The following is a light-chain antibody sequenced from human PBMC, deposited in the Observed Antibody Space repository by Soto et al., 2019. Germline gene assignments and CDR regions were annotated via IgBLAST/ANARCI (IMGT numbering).Light chain of an antibody. Sequence: EIVLTQSPAILSLSPGERATLSCRASQSISSHLAWYQQTPGQAPRLLLYDASKRATGIPARFSGSGSGTDFTLAISSLEPEDFASYYCQQRYNWPLTFGGGTKVDNK. CDR1: QSISSH. CDR2: DAS. V-gene: IGKV3-11*01. J-gene: IGKJ4*01. CDR3: QQRYNWPLT.